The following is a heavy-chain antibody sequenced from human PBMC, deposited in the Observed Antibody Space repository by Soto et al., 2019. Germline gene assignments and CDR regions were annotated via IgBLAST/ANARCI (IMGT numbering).Heavy chain of an antibody. V-gene: IGHV1-18*04. CDR1: GYTFTSYG. J-gene: IGHJ6*02. CDR3: SRDHGDKSVSDYYYGLDV. Sequence: ASVKVSCKASGYTFTSYGLSWVRQAPGQGLEWMGWISTYSGYTNYAQNFQGRVTMTTDTSTSTAYMELRSLRSDDTAVYYCSRDHGDKSVSDYYYGLDVWGQGTTVTVSS. CDR2: ISTYSGYT. D-gene: IGHD6-19*01.